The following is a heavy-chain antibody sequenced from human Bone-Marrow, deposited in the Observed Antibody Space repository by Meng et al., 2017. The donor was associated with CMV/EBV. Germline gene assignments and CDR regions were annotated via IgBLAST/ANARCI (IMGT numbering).Heavy chain of an antibody. V-gene: IGHV1-18*01. J-gene: IGHJ6*02. D-gene: IGHD1-26*01. CDR1: GYTVTSYG. CDR3: ARVPRSPSGDYGMDV. CDR2: ISAYNGNT. Sequence: ASVKVSCKASGYTVTSYGISWVRQAPGQGLEWMGWISAYNGNTNYAQKLQGRVTMTTDTSTSTDNMELRSLRSDDTAVYYCARVPRSPSGDYGMDVWGPGTTVTVSS.